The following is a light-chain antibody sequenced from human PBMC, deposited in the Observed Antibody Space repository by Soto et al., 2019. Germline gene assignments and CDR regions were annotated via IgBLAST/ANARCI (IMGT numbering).Light chain of an antibody. CDR1: QSVSSN. CDR2: EAS. CDR3: HQYNDGPGGT. Sequence: EIVMTQSPATLSVSPGERATLSCRASQSVSSNLVWYQHKPGQAPRLLIYEASTRAADIPVRFSGSGSGRQFTLTISSLQSEDFAVYYCHQYNDGPGGTFGQGTKVGIK. J-gene: IGKJ1*01. V-gene: IGKV3D-15*01.